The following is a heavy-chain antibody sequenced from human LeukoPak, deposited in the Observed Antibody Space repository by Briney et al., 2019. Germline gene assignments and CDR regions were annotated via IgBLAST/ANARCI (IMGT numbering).Heavy chain of an antibody. J-gene: IGHJ6*02. CDR1: GGSISSYY. Sequence: PSETLSLTCTVSGGSISSYYWSWIRQPPGKGLEWIGYIYYSGSTNYNPSLKSRVTISVDTSKNQFSLKLSSVTAADTAVYYCAREGDYGDYYYYGMDVWGQGTTVTVSS. V-gene: IGHV4-59*01. D-gene: IGHD4-17*01. CDR3: AREGDYGDYYYYGMDV. CDR2: IYYSGST.